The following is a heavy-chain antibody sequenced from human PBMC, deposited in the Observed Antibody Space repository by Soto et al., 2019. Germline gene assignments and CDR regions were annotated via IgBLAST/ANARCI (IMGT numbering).Heavy chain of an antibody. Sequence: EVQLVESGGGLVQPGGSLRLSCAASGFTFSSYAMHWVRQAPGKGLEYVSTISTNGGSTYNVNSVKGRVTISRDNSKNTLYLQMGSLRAEDMAVYYCATEGGSYCFDYWGQGTLVTVSS. J-gene: IGHJ4*02. V-gene: IGHV3-64*01. CDR3: ATEGGSYCFDY. CDR1: GFTFSSYA. CDR2: ISTNGGST. D-gene: IGHD1-26*01.